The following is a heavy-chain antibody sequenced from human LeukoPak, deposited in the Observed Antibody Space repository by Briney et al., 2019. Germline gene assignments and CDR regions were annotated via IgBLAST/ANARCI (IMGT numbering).Heavy chain of an antibody. J-gene: IGHJ3*01. D-gene: IGHD3-16*01. Sequence: GGSLRLSCAASGFVVSRNYMAWVRQAPGKKLEWVSAITSKYVTYYADSVKGRFVISRDNSKNTVYLQMNGLRAEDTAMYYCYGIHLGDAFDLWGQGTMVTASS. CDR3: YGIHLGDAFDL. V-gene: IGHV3-53*01. CDR2: ITSKYVT. CDR1: GFVVSRNY.